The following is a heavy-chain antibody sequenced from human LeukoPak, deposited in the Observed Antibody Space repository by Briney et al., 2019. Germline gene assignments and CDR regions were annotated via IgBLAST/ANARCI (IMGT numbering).Heavy chain of an antibody. CDR2: IDSSSYNI. D-gene: IGHD3-22*01. CDR3: ARDLADYYDRNYD. CDR1: GFTFSIYS. Sequence: GGSLRLSCVASGFTFSIYSMNWVRQAPGKGLEWVSSIDSSSYNIYYADSVKGRFTISRDNAQSSVFLQMNSLRAEDTAVYYCARDLADYYDRNYDWGQGTLVTVSS. J-gene: IGHJ4*02. V-gene: IGHV3-21*01.